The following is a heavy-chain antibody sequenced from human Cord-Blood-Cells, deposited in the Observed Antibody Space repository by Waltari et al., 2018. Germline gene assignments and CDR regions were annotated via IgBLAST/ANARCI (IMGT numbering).Heavy chain of an antibody. D-gene: IGHD1-7*01. CDR1: GFTFSSYE. J-gene: IGHJ6*02. Sequence: EVQLVESGGGLVQPGGSLRLSCAASGFTFSSYEMNWVRQAPGKGLEWVSYISSSCSTIYYADSVKGRFTISRDNAKNSLYLQMNSLRAEDTAVYYCASGGHRTGTTVWVGLGYYYGMDVWGQGTTVTVSS. V-gene: IGHV3-48*03. CDR3: ASGGHRTGTTVWVGLGYYYGMDV. CDR2: ISSSCSTI.